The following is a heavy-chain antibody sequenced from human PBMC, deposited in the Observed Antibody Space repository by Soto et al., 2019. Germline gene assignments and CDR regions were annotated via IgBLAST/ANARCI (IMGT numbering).Heavy chain of an antibody. D-gene: IGHD3-9*01. CDR3: APVRNFDKLFSL. V-gene: IGHV4-34*01. CDR1: GGSFSNYY. J-gene: IGHJ4*02. CDR2: INQGGST. Sequence: SETLSLTCAVYGGSFSNYYWSWIRQPPGKGLEWIGEINQGGSTTYNPSLKRRVTMSLDTSKNQYFLKLNSVTAADTAVYYCAPVRNFDKLFSLWGQGTPVTV.